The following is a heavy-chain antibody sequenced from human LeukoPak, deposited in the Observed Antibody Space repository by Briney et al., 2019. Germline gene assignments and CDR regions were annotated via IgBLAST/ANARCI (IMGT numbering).Heavy chain of an antibody. CDR2: ISGSGGST. J-gene: IGHJ4*02. D-gene: IGHD3-22*01. Sequence: GGSLRLSCAASGFTFSSYAMSWVRQAPGKGLEWVSAISGSGGSTYYADSVKGRFTISRDNSKNTLYLQMNSLRAEDTAVYYCAKSQYYYDSSGYLIDYWGQGTPVTVSS. CDR1: GFTFSSYA. CDR3: AKSQYYYDSSGYLIDY. V-gene: IGHV3-23*01.